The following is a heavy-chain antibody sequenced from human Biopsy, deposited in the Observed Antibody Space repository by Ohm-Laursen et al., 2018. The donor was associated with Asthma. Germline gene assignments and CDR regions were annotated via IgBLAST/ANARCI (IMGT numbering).Heavy chain of an antibody. J-gene: IGHJ5*02. V-gene: IGHV1-3*01. CDR3: AREVGATRYDP. Sequence: GASVKVSCKSSGYTFTSNAIHWMRQAPGQSLEWMAWLNPVNGNTKYSQQFQGRVTITRDTSASTAYMELSSLTSEDTAVFYCAREVGATRYDPWGQGTLVIVSS. CDR1: GYTFTSNA. D-gene: IGHD1-26*01. CDR2: LNPVNGNT.